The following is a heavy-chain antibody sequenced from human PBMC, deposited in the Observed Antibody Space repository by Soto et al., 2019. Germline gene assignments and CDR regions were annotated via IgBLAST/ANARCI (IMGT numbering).Heavy chain of an antibody. V-gene: IGHV4-59*08. Sequence: SETLSLTCTVSGGSISSYYWSWIRQPPGKGLEWIGYIYYSGSTNYNPSLKSRVTISVDTSKNQFSLKLSSVTAADTAVYYCARVSGITMVRGVITYWFDPWGQGTLVTVSS. J-gene: IGHJ5*02. D-gene: IGHD3-10*01. CDR3: ARVSGITMVRGVITYWFDP. CDR2: IYYSGST. CDR1: GGSISSYY.